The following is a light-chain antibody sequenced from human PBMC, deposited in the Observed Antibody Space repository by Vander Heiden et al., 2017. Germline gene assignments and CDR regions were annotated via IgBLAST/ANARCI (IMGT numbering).Light chain of an antibody. J-gene: IGKJ2*01. CDR1: QSVSSN. CDR3: QQYNNWPPYT. CDR2: GAS. Sequence: EIVMTQSPATLSVSTGERDTLSCRASQSVSSNLAWYQQKPGQAPRLLIYGASTRATGIPARFSGSGSGTEFTLTISSLQSEDFAVYYCQQYNNWPPYTFGQGTKLEIK. V-gene: IGKV3-15*01.